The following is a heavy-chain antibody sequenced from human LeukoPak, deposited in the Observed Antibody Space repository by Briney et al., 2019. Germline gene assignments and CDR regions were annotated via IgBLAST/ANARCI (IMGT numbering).Heavy chain of an antibody. D-gene: IGHD3-22*01. CDR3: ARVGYYYDDNCDAFDI. CDR1: GFTLSNYW. Sequence: GGSLRLSCAASGFTLSNYWIHWVRQTPGKGLVWVSRIISDGSTTNYADSVKGRFTISRDNAKNTLYLQRNSLRAEDTAMYYCARVGYYYDDNCDAFDIWGQGTMVTVSS. J-gene: IGHJ3*02. V-gene: IGHV3-74*01. CDR2: IISDGSTT.